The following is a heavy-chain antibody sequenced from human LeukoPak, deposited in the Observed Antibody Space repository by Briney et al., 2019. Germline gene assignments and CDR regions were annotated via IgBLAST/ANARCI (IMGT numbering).Heavy chain of an antibody. D-gene: IGHD3-10*01. CDR1: GFTFSSYS. V-gene: IGHV3-21*01. CDR3: ASWDWTMVGGVIPPYYFDY. J-gene: IGHJ4*02. CDR2: ISSSSSYI. Sequence: PGGSLRLSCAASGFTFSSYSMNWVRQAPGKGLEWVSSISSSSSYIYYADSVKGRFTISRDNAKNSLYLQMNSLRAEDTAVYYCASWDWTMVGGVIPPYYFDYWGQGTLVTVSS.